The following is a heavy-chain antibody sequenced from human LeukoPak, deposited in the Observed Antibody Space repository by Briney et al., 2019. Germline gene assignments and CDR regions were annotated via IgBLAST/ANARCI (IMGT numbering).Heavy chain of an antibody. Sequence: GGSLRLSCAASGFTFSSYAMNWVRQVPGKGLEWVSAISGSDGSTYYADSVKGRFTISRDNSKNTLYLQMNSLRAEDTAVYYCAKSKVVAATMGRFDYWGQGTLVTVSS. J-gene: IGHJ4*02. D-gene: IGHD2-15*01. CDR3: AKSKVVAATMGRFDY. CDR1: GFTFSSYA. V-gene: IGHV3-23*01. CDR2: ISGSDGST.